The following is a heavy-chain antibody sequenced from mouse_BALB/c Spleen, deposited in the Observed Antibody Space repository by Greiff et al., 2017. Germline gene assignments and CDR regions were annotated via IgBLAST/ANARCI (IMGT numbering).Heavy chain of an antibody. D-gene: IGHD2-1*01. V-gene: IGHV14-3*02. CDR1: GFNIKDTY. CDR2: IDPANGNT. CDR3: ARLIYYGN. Sequence: VQLKQSGSELVKPGASVKLSCTASGFNIKDTYMHWVKQRPEQGLEWIGRIDPANGNTKYDPKFQGKATITADTSSNTAYLQLSSLTSEDTAVYYCARLIYYGNWGQGTTLTVSS. J-gene: IGHJ2*01.